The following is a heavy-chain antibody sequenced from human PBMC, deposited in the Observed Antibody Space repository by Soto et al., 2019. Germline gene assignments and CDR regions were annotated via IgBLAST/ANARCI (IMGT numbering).Heavy chain of an antibody. CDR3: ARDVNVEMATMAALDI. CDR1: GFTFSSYS. CDR2: ISSSSSYI. D-gene: IGHD5-12*01. V-gene: IGHV3-21*01. Sequence: PGGSLRLSCAASGFTFSSYSMNWVRQAPGKGLEWVSSISSSSSYIYYADSVKGRFTISRDNAKNSLYLQMNSLRAEDTAVYYCARDVNVEMATMAALDIWGQGTMVTVSS. J-gene: IGHJ3*02.